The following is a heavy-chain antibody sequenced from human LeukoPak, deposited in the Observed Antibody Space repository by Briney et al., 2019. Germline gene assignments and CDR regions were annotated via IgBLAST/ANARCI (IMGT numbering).Heavy chain of an antibody. Sequence: SVKVSCKASGGTFSSYAISWVRQAPGQGLEWMGRIIPIFGTANYAQKFQGRVTITTDESTSTAYMELSSLRSEDTAVYYCARLAAAGTLWFDPWGQGTLVTVSS. CDR3: ARLAAAGTLWFDP. CDR1: GGTFSSYA. J-gene: IGHJ5*02. D-gene: IGHD6-13*01. CDR2: IIPIFGTA. V-gene: IGHV1-69*05.